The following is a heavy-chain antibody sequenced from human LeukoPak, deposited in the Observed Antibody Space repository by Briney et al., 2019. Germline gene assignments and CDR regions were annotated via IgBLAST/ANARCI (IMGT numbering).Heavy chain of an antibody. CDR1: GYTFTSYA. CDR2: INTNTGNP. D-gene: IGHD1-26*01. Sequence: ASVKVSCKASGYTFTSYAMNWVRQAPGQGLEWMGRINTNTGNPTYAQGFTGRFVFSLDTSVSTAYLQISSLKAEDTAVYYCARAVGATWSLSYYYHGMDVWGQGTTVTVSS. J-gene: IGHJ6*02. V-gene: IGHV7-4-1*02. CDR3: ARAVGATWSLSYYYHGMDV.